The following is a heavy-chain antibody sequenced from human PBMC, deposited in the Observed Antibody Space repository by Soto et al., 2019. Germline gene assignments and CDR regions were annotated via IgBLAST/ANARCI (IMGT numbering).Heavy chain of an antibody. J-gene: IGHJ6*02. V-gene: IGHV7-4-1*01. Sequence: QVQLVQSGSELKKPGASVKVSCKASGYTFTSYAMNWVRQATGQGLEWMGWSNTNTGNPTYAQGFTGRFVFSLDTSVSTAYQQICSLKAEDTAVYYCARDLYDSSGYYFYYYYGMDVWGQGTTVTVSS. CDR2: SNTNTGNP. CDR1: GYTFTSYA. CDR3: ARDLYDSSGYYFYYYYGMDV. D-gene: IGHD3-22*01.